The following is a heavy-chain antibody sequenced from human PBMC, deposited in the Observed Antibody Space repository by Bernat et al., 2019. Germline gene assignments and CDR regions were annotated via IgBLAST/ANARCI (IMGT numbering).Heavy chain of an antibody. CDR1: GGTFSSYA. CDR2: IIPIFGTA. Sequence: QVQLVQSGAEVKKPGSSVKVSCKASGGTFSSYAISWVRQAPGQGLEWMGGIIPIFGTANYAQKFQGRVTITADKSTSTAYMELSSLRSEDTAVYYCASKQQLTTAGKRRYYYYYYGMDVWGQGTTVTVSS. CDR3: ASKQQLTTAGKRRYYYYYYGMDV. D-gene: IGHD6-13*01. V-gene: IGHV1-69*06. J-gene: IGHJ6*02.